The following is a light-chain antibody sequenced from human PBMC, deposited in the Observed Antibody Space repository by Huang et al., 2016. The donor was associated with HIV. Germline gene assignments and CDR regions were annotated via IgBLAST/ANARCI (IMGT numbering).Light chain of an antibody. V-gene: IGKV1-39*01. J-gene: IGKJ2*01. CDR1: QTVYMY. Sequence: DIQMTQSPSSLSASIGDRVTMSCRASQTVYMYLNWYQQTPGRAPKLLSYAASNLQSDVPSRFSGTGSGTNFTLTISSLQPEDFVIYFCQQTYNVPRTFGQGTALEIK. CDR2: AAS. CDR3: QQTYNVPRT.